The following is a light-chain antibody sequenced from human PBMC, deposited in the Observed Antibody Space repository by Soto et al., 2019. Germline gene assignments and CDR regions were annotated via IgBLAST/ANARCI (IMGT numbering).Light chain of an antibody. CDR1: QSVSYS. Sequence: ELVLTQSPATLSLSPGERATLSCRASQSVSYSLAWYQQKPGQAPRLLIYDASNRATGIPARFSGSGSGTDFTLTISSLEPEDFAVYYCQQRKNWEWTFGQGTKVDIK. CDR3: QQRKNWEWT. V-gene: IGKV3-11*01. J-gene: IGKJ1*01. CDR2: DAS.